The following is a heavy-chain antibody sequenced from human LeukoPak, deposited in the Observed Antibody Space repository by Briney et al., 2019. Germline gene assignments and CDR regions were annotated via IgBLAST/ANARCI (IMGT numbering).Heavy chain of an antibody. CDR1: GFTFSSYA. V-gene: IGHV3-23*01. CDR3: ARGTVSIAVAGRGTDFDY. CDR2: ISGSGGST. D-gene: IGHD6-19*01. Sequence: PGGSLRLSCAASGFTFSSYAMSWVRQAPGEGLEWVSAISGSGGSTYYADSVKGRFTISRDNSKNTLYLQMNSLRAEDTAVYYCARGTVSIAVAGRGTDFDYWGQGTLVTVSS. J-gene: IGHJ4*02.